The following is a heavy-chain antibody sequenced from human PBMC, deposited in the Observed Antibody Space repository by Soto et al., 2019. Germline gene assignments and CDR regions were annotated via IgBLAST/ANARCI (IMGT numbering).Heavy chain of an antibody. CDR3: ASQSGGSAHSYDAFDI. D-gene: IGHD2-15*01. CDR2: IIPIFGTA. J-gene: IGHJ3*02. Sequence: RASVKVSCKASGGTFSSYAISWVRQAPGQGLEWMGGIIPIFGTANYAQKFQGRVTITADESTSTAYMELSSLRSEDTAVYYCASQSGGSAHSYDAFDIWGQGTMVTVSS. V-gene: IGHV1-69*13. CDR1: GGTFSSYA.